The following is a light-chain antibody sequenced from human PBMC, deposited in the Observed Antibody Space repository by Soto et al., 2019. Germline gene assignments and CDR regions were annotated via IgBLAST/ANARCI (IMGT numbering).Light chain of an antibody. J-gene: IGKJ3*01. V-gene: IGKV3-15*01. Sequence: EIVMTQSPATLSVSPGERATLSCRASQSVSNNLAWYQQKPGQAPRLLIFGASTRAPGLPARFSGSGSGTEFTLTINSLQSEDFATYYCQQSYSTPLTFGPGTKVDIK. CDR1: QSVSNN. CDR2: GAS. CDR3: QQSYSTPLT.